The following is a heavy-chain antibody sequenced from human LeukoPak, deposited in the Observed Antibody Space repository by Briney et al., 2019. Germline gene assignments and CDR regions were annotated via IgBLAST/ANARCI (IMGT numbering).Heavy chain of an antibody. D-gene: IGHD3-22*01. CDR3: ARDDYDSSGYYYYDY. Sequence: GRSLRLSCAASGFTFDDYAMHWVRQAPGKGLEWVSGISWNSGSIGYADSVKGRFTISRDNAKNSLYLQMNSLRAEDTAVYYCARDDYDSSGYYYYDYWGQGTLVTVSS. V-gene: IGHV3-9*01. CDR1: GFTFDDYA. J-gene: IGHJ4*02. CDR2: ISWNSGSI.